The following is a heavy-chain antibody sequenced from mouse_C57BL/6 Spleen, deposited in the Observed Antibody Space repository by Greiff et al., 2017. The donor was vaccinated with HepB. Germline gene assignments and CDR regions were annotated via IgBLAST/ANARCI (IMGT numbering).Heavy chain of an antibody. CDR2: INPYNGDT. CDR3: ARAYYGNDYFDY. V-gene: IGHV1-20*01. Sequence: EVQLQQSGPELVKPGDSVKISCKASGYSFTGYFMNWVMQSHGKSLEWIGRINPYNGDTFYNQKFKGKATLTVDKSSSTAHMELRSLTSEDSAVYYCARAYYGNDYFDYWGQGTTLTVSS. J-gene: IGHJ2*01. D-gene: IGHD2-10*01. CDR1: GYSFTGYF.